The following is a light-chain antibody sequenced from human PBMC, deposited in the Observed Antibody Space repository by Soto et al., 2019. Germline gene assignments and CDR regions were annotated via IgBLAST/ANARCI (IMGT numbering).Light chain of an antibody. V-gene: IGLV1-44*01. CDR1: TSNIGSNS. CDR2: GSN. Sequence: SVLTQPPSASGAPGQRVTISCSGSTSNIGSNSVNWYQQVPGTAPRLLIYGSNQRPSGVPDRFSASKSGTSASLVISGLQSEDEASYYCAAWDDSLLGMFGGGTKLTVL. CDR3: AAWDDSLLGM. J-gene: IGLJ3*02.